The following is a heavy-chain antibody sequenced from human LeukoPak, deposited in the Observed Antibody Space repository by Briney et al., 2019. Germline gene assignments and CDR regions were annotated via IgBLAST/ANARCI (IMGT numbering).Heavy chain of an antibody. J-gene: IGHJ4*02. CDR1: GFTFSSYA. CDR2: ISYDGSNT. Sequence: GGSLRLSCAASGFTFSSYAMHWVRQAPGKGLEWVAVISYDGSNTYYADSVKGRFTISRDNSKNTLYLQMNSLRAEDTAVYYCAKDIVGAIDYWGQGTLVTVSS. D-gene: IGHD1-26*01. V-gene: IGHV3-30*04. CDR3: AKDIVGAIDY.